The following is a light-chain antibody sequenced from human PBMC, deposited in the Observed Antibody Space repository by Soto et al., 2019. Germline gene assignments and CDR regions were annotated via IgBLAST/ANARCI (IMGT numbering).Light chain of an antibody. V-gene: IGLV4-69*01. J-gene: IGLJ7*01. CDR3: QTRGTGIQV. Sequence: QSVLTQSPSASASLGDSVKLTCTLSSGHSSCAITWPQQQPEKGPRSLMNLNSDGSHNTGDGIPDRFSGSSSGTERYLTIAILHDEDEADYYCQTRGTGIQVFGGGTQLTVL. CDR2: LNSDGSH. CDR1: SGHSSCA.